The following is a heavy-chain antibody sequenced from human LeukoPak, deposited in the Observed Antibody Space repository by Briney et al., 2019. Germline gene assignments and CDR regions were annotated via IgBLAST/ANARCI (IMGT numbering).Heavy chain of an antibody. CDR1: GFTFSHYW. Sequence: GGSLRLSCEASGFTFSHYWMHWVRQAPGKALVWVSRTNTDGSSTTYVDSVKGRFTISRDNAKNTMYLQMNSLRAEDTAVYYCVPTDSSGLDWGQGTLVTVSS. J-gene: IGHJ4*02. CDR3: VPTDSSGLD. V-gene: IGHV3-74*01. CDR2: TNTDGSST. D-gene: IGHD3-22*01.